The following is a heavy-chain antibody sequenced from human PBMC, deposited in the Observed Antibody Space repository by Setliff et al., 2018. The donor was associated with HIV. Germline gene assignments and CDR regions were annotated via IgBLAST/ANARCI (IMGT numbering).Heavy chain of an antibody. CDR3: ARGMGVLTDFAY. CDR2: INPNTGNT. J-gene: IGHJ4*02. Sequence: GASVKVSCKASGYTFTGYFIHWVRQAPGQGFEWMGWINPNTGNTHYPPSFQGRVTMTRDTSTTTAYMELSSLRSDDTAVYYCARGMGVLTDFAYWGQGTRVTVSS. D-gene: IGHD3-16*01. CDR1: GYTFTGYF. V-gene: IGHV1-2*02.